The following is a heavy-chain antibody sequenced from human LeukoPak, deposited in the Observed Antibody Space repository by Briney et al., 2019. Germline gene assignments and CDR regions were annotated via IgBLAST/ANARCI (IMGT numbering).Heavy chain of an antibody. CDR2: INPNSGGT. J-gene: IGHJ4*02. CDR3: ARVEGQQLVTIDY. V-gene: IGHV1-2*02. CDR1: GYTFTGYY. D-gene: IGHD6-13*01. Sequence: ASVKVSCKASGYTFTGYYMHWVRQAPGQGLEWMGWINPNSGGTNYAQKFQGRVTMTRDTSISTAYMELSRLRSEDTAVYYCARVEGQQLVTIDYWGQGTLVTVSS.